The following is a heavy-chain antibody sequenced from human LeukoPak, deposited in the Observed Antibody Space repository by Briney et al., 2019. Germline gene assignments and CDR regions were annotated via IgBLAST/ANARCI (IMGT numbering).Heavy chain of an antibody. CDR3: ARRGDYFDY. Sequence: PGGSLRLSCAASGFTLSGYNMNWVRQAPGKGLEWVSYISSSSNTIYYADSVKGRFTISRDNAKNSLYLRMNSLRDEDTAVYYCARRGDYFDYWGQGTLVTVSS. CDR2: ISSSSNTI. V-gene: IGHV3-48*02. CDR1: GFTLSGYN. J-gene: IGHJ4*02.